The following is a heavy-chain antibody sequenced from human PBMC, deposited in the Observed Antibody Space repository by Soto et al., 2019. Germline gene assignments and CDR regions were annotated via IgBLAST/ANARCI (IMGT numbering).Heavy chain of an antibody. V-gene: IGHV3-23*01. CDR3: AKVSILTESYHYYAMDV. CDR1: GFTFSAYA. Sequence: GSLRLSCAASGFTFSAYAMSWVRQAPGKGLEWVSGISRDGGATDYADSVKGRLTISRDNAKNTLFLQMNSLRAEDTAIYYCAKVSILTESYHYYAMDVWGQGTTVTVSS. CDR2: ISRDGGAT. D-gene: IGHD3-9*01. J-gene: IGHJ6*02.